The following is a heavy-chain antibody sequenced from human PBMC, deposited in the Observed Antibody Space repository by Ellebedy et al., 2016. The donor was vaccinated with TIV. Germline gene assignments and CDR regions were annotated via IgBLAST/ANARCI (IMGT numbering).Heavy chain of an antibody. CDR1: GGSISSSNW. V-gene: IGHV4-4*02. Sequence: SETLSLTXAVSGGSISSSNWWSWVRQPPGKGLEWIGEIYHSGSTNYNPSLKSRVTISVDTSKNQFSLKLSSVTAADTAVYYCARGAGFELLFDYWGQGTLVTVSS. D-gene: IGHD1-26*01. J-gene: IGHJ4*02. CDR3: ARGAGFELLFDY. CDR2: IYHSGST.